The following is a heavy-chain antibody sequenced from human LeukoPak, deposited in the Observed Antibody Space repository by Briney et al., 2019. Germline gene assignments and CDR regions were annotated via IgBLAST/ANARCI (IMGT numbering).Heavy chain of an antibody. J-gene: IGHJ6*02. CDR1: GFTFDDYA. CDR2: ISWNSANM. CDR3: ARDLGGSYSDYYYYYGMDV. V-gene: IGHV3-9*01. D-gene: IGHD1-26*01. Sequence: GGSLRLSCAASGFTFDDYAMHWVRRAPGKGLEWVSGISWNSANMGYADSVKGRFTISRDNAKNSLYLQMNSLRAEDTAVYYCARDLGGSYSDYYYYYGMDVWGQGTTVTVSS.